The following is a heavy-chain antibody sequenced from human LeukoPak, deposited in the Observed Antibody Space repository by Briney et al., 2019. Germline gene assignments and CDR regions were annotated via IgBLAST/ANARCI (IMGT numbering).Heavy chain of an antibody. CDR2: IYSSGST. Sequence: SETLSLTCTVSGGSISSYYWSWIRQPPGKGLEWIGRIYSSGSTNYNPSLKSRVTISVDTSKNQFSLKLSSVTAADTAVYYCARLREDTTMEFDYWGQGTLVTVSS. V-gene: IGHV4-4*07. D-gene: IGHD5-18*01. J-gene: IGHJ4*02. CDR1: GGSISSYY. CDR3: ARLREDTTMEFDY.